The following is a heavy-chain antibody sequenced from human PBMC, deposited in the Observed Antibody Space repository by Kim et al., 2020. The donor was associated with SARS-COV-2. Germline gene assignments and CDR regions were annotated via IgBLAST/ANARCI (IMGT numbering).Heavy chain of an antibody. CDR3: ATRSAGRKFDY. CDR1: GFTFSTYA. V-gene: IGHV3-23*01. Sequence: GGSLRLSCAASGFTFSTYAMSWVRQAPGKGLEWVSSISDSGGSTSYADSVKGQFTISRDNSKNTLYLQMNSLRAEDTAVYYCATRSAGRKFDYWGQGTL. J-gene: IGHJ4*02. D-gene: IGHD3-10*01. CDR2: ISDSGGST.